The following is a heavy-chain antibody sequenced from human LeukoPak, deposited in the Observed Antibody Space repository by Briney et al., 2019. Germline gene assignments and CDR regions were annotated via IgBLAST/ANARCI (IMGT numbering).Heavy chain of an antibody. V-gene: IGHV4-59*01. J-gene: IGHJ3*02. CDR1: GGSISSYY. D-gene: IGHD3-22*01. CDR2: ISYSGST. Sequence: PSETLSLTCTVSGGSISSYYWSWIRQPPGMGLEWIGYISYSGSTHYNPSLKSRVTISVDTSKNQFSLKLSSVTAADTAVYFCARARNYYDSSDYYYEGDAFDIWGQGTMVTVSS. CDR3: ARARNYYDSSDYYYEGDAFDI.